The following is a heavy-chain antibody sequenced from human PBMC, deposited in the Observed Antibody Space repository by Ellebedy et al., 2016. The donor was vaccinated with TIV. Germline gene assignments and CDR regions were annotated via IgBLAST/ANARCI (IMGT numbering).Heavy chain of an antibody. D-gene: IGHD3-3*01. CDR1: GGSISSGGYY. J-gene: IGHJ5*02. CDR3: ASLLRWWFDP. V-gene: IGHV4-31*03. CDR2: IYYSGST. Sequence: SETLSLXXTVSGGSISSGGYYWSWIRQHPGKGLEWIGYIYYSGSTYYNPSLKSRVTISVDTSKNQFSLKLSSVTAADTAVYYCASLLRWWFDPWGQGTLVTVSS.